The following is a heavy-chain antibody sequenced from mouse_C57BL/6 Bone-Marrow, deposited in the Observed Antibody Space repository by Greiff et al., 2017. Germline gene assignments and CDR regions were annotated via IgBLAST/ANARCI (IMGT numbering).Heavy chain of an antibody. CDR1: GYTFTSYW. V-gene: IGHV1-7*01. D-gene: IGHD1-1*01. Sequence: VQLQQSGAELAKPGASVKLSCKASGYTFTSYWMHWVKQRPGQGLEWIGYINPSSGYTKYNQKFKDKATLTADKSTSTAYMQLSSLTYEDSAVYCCAMGRGGYAMDYWGQGTSVTVSS. J-gene: IGHJ4*01. CDR2: INPSSGYT. CDR3: AMGRGGYAMDY.